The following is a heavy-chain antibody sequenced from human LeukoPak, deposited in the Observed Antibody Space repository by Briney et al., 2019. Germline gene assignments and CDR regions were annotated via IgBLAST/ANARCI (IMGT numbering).Heavy chain of an antibody. CDR3: AREGNSGYDWNY. CDR2: IWYDGSNK. CDR1: GFTFSNYG. V-gene: IGHV3-33*01. D-gene: IGHD5-12*01. Sequence: GRSLRLSCTASGFTFSNYGMHWVRQCPGKGLEWVAVIWYDGSNKHYADSVKGRFTISRDNSKNTLYLQMNSLRAEDTAVYYCAREGNSGYDWNYWGQGTLVTVSS. J-gene: IGHJ4*02.